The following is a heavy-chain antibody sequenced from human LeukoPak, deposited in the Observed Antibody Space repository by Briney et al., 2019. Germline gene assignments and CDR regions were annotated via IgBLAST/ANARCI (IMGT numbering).Heavy chain of an antibody. V-gene: IGHV3-53*01. CDR3: ARVDSNSAD. Sequence: PGGSPRLSCAVSRFTLSRQDTAGVRQAPGKGLEWVSVIYSGGSTYYADSVTGRFTRSRDNSKNTLYLQMNSLRVGDTVVYCCARVDSNSADWGQGTLVTVSS. CDR1: RFTLSRQD. J-gene: IGHJ4*02. D-gene: IGHD1/OR15-1a*01. CDR2: IYSGGST.